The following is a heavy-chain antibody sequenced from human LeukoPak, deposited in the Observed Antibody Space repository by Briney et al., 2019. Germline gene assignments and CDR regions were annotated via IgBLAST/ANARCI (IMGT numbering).Heavy chain of an antibody. CDR2: IYHSGNT. Sequence: KPSETLSLTCSVSGYSISSGYSWGWIRQPPGKKLEWIGSIYHSGNTYYNPSLKSRVTISIDTSKNQFSLKLSSVAAADTAVYYCARVQQNNWFDPWGQGTLVTVSS. V-gene: IGHV4-38-2*02. CDR1: GYSISSGYS. D-gene: IGHD6-13*01. J-gene: IGHJ5*02. CDR3: ARVQQNNWFDP.